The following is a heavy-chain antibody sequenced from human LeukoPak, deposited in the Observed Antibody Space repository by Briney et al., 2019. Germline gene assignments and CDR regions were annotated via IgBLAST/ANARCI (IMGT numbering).Heavy chain of an antibody. V-gene: IGHV3-21*04. CDR2: ISSSSSYI. D-gene: IGHD3-10*01. CDR3: ARGKLGGYGSDDY. J-gene: IGHJ4*02. Sequence: GGSLRLSCAASGFTFSSYSMNWVRQAPGKGLEWVSSISSSSSYIYYADSLKGRFTISRDNAKNSLYLQLNSLRAEDTAVYYCARGKLGGYGSDDYWGQGTLVTVSS. CDR1: GFTFSSYS.